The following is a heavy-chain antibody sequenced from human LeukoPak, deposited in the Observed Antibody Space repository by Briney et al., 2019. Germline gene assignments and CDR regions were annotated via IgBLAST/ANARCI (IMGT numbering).Heavy chain of an antibody. V-gene: IGHV3-9*01. Sequence: GESLRLSCAGSGFIFNNYAMHWVRQPPGKGLEWVSGISWNSGSIDYADSVKGRFTISRDNAKNSLYLQMNSLRVEDTAFYYCAKDNRRHYTSGPNPDSLHWGQGALVTVSS. D-gene: IGHD6-19*01. CDR2: ISWNSGSI. CDR1: GFIFNNYA. J-gene: IGHJ4*02. CDR3: AKDNRRHYTSGPNPDSLH.